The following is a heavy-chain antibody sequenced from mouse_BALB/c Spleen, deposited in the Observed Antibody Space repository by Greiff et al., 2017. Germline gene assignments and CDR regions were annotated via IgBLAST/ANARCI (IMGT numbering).Heavy chain of an antibody. CDR2: ISYSGST. V-gene: IGHV3-8*02. CDR1: GDSITSGY. J-gene: IGHJ4*01. Sequence: EVKLQESGPSLVKPSQTLSLTCSVTGDSITSGYWNWIRKFPGNKLEYMGYISYSGSTYYNPSLKSRISITRDTSKNQYYLQLNSVTTEDTATYYCARWRDTVGYAMDYWGQGTSVTVSS. D-gene: IGHD1-1*01. CDR3: ARWRDTVGYAMDY.